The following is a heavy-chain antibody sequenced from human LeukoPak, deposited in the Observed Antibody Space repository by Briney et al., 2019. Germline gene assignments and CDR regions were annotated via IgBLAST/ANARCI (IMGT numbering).Heavy chain of an antibody. CDR3: AKDRGWPTVYWCFDL. Sequence: GGSLRLSCAASGFTFSSYAMSWVRQAPGKGLEWVSAISGSGGSTYYADSVKGRFTISRDNSKNTLYLQMNSLRAEDTAVYYCAKDRGWPTVYWCFDLWGRGTLVTVSS. J-gene: IGHJ2*01. V-gene: IGHV3-23*01. CDR2: ISGSGGST. D-gene: IGHD2-15*01. CDR1: GFTFSSYA.